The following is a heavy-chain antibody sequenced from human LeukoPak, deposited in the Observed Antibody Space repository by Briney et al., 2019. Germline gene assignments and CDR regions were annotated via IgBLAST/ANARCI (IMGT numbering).Heavy chain of an antibody. D-gene: IGHD6-13*01. CDR3: ARDSSAAGFDY. Sequence: GGPVTLSCAASGFTLSSYSMNGVRQAPGKGLEGVLSISSSSSYIYYADSVKGRFTISRDNAKSSLSLQMNSLRAEDTAVYYCARDSSAAGFDYWGQGTLVTVSS. CDR2: ISSSSSYI. V-gene: IGHV3-21*01. CDR1: GFTLSSYS. J-gene: IGHJ4*02.